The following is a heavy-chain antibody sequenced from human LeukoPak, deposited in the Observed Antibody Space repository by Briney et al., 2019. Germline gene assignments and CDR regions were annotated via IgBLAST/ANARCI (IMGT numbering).Heavy chain of an antibody. J-gene: IGHJ4*02. CDR3: ARDRARGSYKKGYYFDY. CDR2: ISAYNGNT. V-gene: IGHV1-18*01. Sequence: ASVKVSCKASGYTFTSYGISWVRQAPGQGLEWMGWISAYNGNTNYAQKLQGRVTMTTDTSTSTAYMELRSLRSDDTAVYYCARDRARGSYKKGYYFDYWGQGTLVTVSS. D-gene: IGHD1-26*01. CDR1: GYTFTSYG.